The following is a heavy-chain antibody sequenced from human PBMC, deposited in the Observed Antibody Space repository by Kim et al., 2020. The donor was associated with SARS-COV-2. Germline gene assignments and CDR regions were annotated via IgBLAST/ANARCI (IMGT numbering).Heavy chain of an antibody. CDR2: IYYSGST. CDR1: GGSISSSSYY. J-gene: IGHJ4*02. Sequence: SETLSLTCTVSGGSISSSSYYWGWIRQPPGKGLEWIGSIYYSGSTYYNPSLKSRVTISVDTSKNQFSLKLSSVTAADTAVYYCAYYSSSWEQTRSVDYWGQGTLVTVSS. V-gene: IGHV4-39*07. D-gene: IGHD6-13*01. CDR3: AYYSSSWEQTRSVDY.